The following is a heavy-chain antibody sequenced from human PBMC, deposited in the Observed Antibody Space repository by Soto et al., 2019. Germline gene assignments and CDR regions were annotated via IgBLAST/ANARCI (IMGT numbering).Heavy chain of an antibody. CDR1: GGSISSGGYY. V-gene: IGHV4-31*03. CDR3: ARVCGGDCNYGMDV. Sequence: QVQLQESGPGLVKPSQTLSLTCTVSGGSISSGGYYWTWIRQHPGKGLEWIGYIYYSGSTYYNPALKSRVTITVDTSKTQFSLKLSSVTAADTAVYYCARVCGGDCNYGMDVWGQGTTVTVSS. D-gene: IGHD2-21*02. CDR2: IYYSGST. J-gene: IGHJ6*02.